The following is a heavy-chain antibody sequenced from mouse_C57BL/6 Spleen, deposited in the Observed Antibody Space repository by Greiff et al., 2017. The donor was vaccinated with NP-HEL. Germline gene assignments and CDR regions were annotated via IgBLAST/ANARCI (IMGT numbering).Heavy chain of an antibody. D-gene: IGHD2-4*01. CDR2: IYPGDGDT. CDR1: GYAFSSYW. Sequence: QVQLKESGAELVKPGASVKISCKASGYAFSSYWMNWVKQRPGKGLEWIGQIYPGDGDTNYNGKFKGKATLTADKSSSTAYMQLSSLTSEDSAVYFCARARLRRLDYWGQGTTLTVSS. CDR3: ARARLRRLDY. V-gene: IGHV1-80*01. J-gene: IGHJ2*01.